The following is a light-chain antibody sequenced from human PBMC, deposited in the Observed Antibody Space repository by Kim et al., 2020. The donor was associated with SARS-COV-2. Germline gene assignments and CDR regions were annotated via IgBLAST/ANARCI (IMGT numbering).Light chain of an antibody. J-gene: IGKJ1*01. CDR2: SAS. CDR1: QTVSSSY. V-gene: IGKV3-20*01. Sequence: SPGERATLSCRASQTVSSSYLAWYQQKPGQAPRLLIYSASSRATGIPDRFSGSGSVTDFTLTISSLEPEDFAVYYCQQYDSSRWTFGQGTKVDIK. CDR3: QQYDSSRWT.